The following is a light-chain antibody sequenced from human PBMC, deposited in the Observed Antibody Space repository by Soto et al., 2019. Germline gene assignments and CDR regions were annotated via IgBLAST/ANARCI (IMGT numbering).Light chain of an antibody. J-gene: IGKJ4*01. Sequence: EIVMTQSPATLSVSLGDRATLSCRVSQSISINAAWYQQKPGQAPRLLMYGASTRAAGIPTRFSGSGSGTEFTLTISSLQSEDFSVYYCQQRRNWPLTFGGGTKVDIK. CDR2: GAS. CDR1: QSISIN. CDR3: QQRRNWPLT. V-gene: IGKV3-15*01.